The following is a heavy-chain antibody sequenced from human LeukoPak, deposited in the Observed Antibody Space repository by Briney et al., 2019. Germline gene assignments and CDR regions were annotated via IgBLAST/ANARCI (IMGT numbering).Heavy chain of an antibody. Sequence: GGSLRLSCAASGFIFRNYGMNWVRQAPGKGLEWLSGISPRGGGTYYADSVKGRFTISRDDSKNTLSLQMNSLRVEDTAVYYCGRDLAWGAFDYWGQGTLVTVSS. V-gene: IGHV3-23*01. D-gene: IGHD7-27*01. CDR1: GFIFRNYG. J-gene: IGHJ4*02. CDR2: ISPRGGGT. CDR3: GRDLAWGAFDY.